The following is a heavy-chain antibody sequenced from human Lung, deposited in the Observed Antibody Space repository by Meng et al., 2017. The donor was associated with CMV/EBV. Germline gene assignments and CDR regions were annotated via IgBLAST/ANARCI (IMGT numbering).Heavy chain of an antibody. CDR2: IYHSGGT. J-gene: IGHJ4*02. Sequence: QMQLQESGPGLVKTSGTLSLTCAGSGGSISISTWWSWVRQPPGKGLEWIGEIYHSGGTNYNPSLRGRVTISLDKSKNQFSLTLRSVTAADTAVYYCARDPYATGWAGWGQGTLVTVSS. D-gene: IGHD6-19*01. V-gene: IGHV4-4*02. CDR1: GGSISISTW. CDR3: ARDPYATGWAG.